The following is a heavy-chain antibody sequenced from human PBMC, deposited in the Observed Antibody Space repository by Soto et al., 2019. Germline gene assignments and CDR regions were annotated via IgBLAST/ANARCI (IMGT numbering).Heavy chain of an antibody. CDR3: ARPAMVYYYGMDV. D-gene: IGHD5-18*01. V-gene: IGHV4-34*01. Sequence: QVQLQQWGAGLLKPSETLSLTCAVYGGSFSGYYWSWIRQPPGKGLEWIGEINHSGSTNYNPSLKSRVTISVDTSKNQFSLKLRSVTAADTAVYYCARPAMVYYYGMDVWGQGTTVTVSS. CDR1: GGSFSGYY. J-gene: IGHJ6*02. CDR2: INHSGST.